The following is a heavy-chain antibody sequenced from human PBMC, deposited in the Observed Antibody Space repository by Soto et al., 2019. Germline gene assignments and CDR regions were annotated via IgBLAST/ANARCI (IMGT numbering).Heavy chain of an antibody. CDR1: GFTFSSYG. CDR3: AKDRRPYYDFWSGYYYYYGMDV. V-gene: IGHV3-30*18. J-gene: IGHJ6*02. Sequence: GGSLRLSCAASGFTFSSYGMHWVRQAPGKGLEWVAVISYDGSNKYYADSVKGRFTISRDNSKNTLYLQMNSLRAEDTAVYYCAKDRRPYYDFWSGYYYYYGMDVWGQGTTVTVSS. CDR2: ISYDGSNK. D-gene: IGHD3-3*01.